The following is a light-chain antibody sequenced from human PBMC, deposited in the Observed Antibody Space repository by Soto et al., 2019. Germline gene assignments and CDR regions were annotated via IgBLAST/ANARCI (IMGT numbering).Light chain of an antibody. CDR2: NND. CDR3: ATWDDSRNKV. V-gene: IGLV1-44*01. J-gene: IGLJ1*01. CDR1: SSNIGGNT. Sequence: QSVLTQPPSASGTPGQRVTISCSGSSSNIGGNTVNWHQQLPGTAPKLLIYNNDQRPSGVPDRFSGSKSGTSASLAISGLQSEDEADYYCATWDDSRNKVFGAGTKVTVL.